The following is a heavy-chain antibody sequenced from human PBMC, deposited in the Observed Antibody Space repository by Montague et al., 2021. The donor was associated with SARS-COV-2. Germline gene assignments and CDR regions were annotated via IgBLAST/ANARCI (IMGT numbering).Heavy chain of an antibody. D-gene: IGHD5-12*01. J-gene: IGHJ5*02. CDR2: IYYSGST. Sequence: SETLSLTCTVSGGSISSSSYYWGWIRRPPGKGLEWIGSIYYSGSTYYNPSLKSRVTISVDTSKNQFSLKLSSVTAADTAVYYCARHRYSGYDVGPNWFDPWGQGTLVTVSS. CDR1: GGSISSSSYY. CDR3: ARHRYSGYDVGPNWFDP. V-gene: IGHV4-39*01.